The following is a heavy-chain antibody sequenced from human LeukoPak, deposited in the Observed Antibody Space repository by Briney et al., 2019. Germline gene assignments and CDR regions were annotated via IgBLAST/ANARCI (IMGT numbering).Heavy chain of an antibody. V-gene: IGHV4-59*01. D-gene: IGHD3-22*01. CDR3: ATGHQYSSGYYYRFDP. J-gene: IGHJ5*02. Sequence: SETLSLTCAVSGGSISSYYWSWIRQPPGKGLEWIGYIYYSGSTNYNPSLKSRVTISVDTSKNQFSLKLSSVTAADTAVYYCATGHQYSSGYYYRFDPWGQGTLVTVYS. CDR1: GGSISSYY. CDR2: IYYSGST.